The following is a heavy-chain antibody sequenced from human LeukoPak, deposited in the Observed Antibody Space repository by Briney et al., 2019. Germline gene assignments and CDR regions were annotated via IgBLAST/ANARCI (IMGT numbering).Heavy chain of an antibody. J-gene: IGHJ4*02. V-gene: IGHV3-64*01. CDR3: ARDGDYGDYGDY. CDR2: ISSNWGST. CDR1: GFTFSSYA. Sequence: GGSLRLSCAASGFTFSSYAMHGVPQAPGKGLEYVSAISSNWGSTYYANSVKGRFTNSRDNSKNTLYLQMGSLRAEDMAVYYCARDGDYGDYGDYWGQGTLVTVSS. D-gene: IGHD4-17*01.